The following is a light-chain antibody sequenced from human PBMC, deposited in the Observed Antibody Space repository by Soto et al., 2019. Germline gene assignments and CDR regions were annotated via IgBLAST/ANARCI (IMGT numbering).Light chain of an antibody. V-gene: IGLV2-23*01. CDR1: SSDVGSYNL. J-gene: IGLJ2*01. CDR3: CSYAGSSTVV. CDR2: DGS. Sequence: QSALTQPASVSGSPGQSITISCTGTSSDVGSYNLVSWYQQHPGKAPKLMIYDGSKRPLGVSNRFSGSKSGNTASLTISGLQAEDEADYYCCSYAGSSTVVFGGGTKLTVL.